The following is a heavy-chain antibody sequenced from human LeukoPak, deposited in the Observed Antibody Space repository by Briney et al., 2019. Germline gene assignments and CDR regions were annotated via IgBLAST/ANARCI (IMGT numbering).Heavy chain of an antibody. CDR2: FDPEDGET. V-gene: IGHV1-24*01. CDR1: GGTFSSYA. Sequence: ASVKVSCKASGGTFSSYAISWVRQAPGKGLEWMGGFDPEDGETIYAQKFQGRVTMTEDTSTDTAYMELSSLRSEDTAVYYCATDARYYYDAWGQGTLVTVSS. J-gene: IGHJ5*02. CDR3: ATDARYYYDA. D-gene: IGHD3-22*01.